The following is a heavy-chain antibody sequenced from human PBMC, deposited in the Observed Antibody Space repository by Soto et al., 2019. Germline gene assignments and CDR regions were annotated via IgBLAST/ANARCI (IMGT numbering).Heavy chain of an antibody. CDR1: GFTFSSYC. CDR3: AKSRPSSSWVFDY. V-gene: IGHV3-30*18. Sequence: QVQLVESGGGVVQPGRALRLSCAASGFTFSSYCMHWVRQAPGKGLEWVAVISYDGSNKYYADSVKGRFTISRDNSKNTLYLQMNSLRAEDTAVYYCAKSRPSSSWVFDYWGQGTLVTVSS. D-gene: IGHD6-13*01. CDR2: ISYDGSNK. J-gene: IGHJ4*02.